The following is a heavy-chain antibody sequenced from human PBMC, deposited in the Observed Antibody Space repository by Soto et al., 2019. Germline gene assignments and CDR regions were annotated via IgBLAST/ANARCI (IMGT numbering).Heavy chain of an antibody. Sequence: QVQLVESGGGVVQPGRSLRLSCAASGFTFSSYGMHWVRQAPGKGLEWVAVIWYDGSNKYYADSVKGRFTISRDNSKNTLDLQMNSLRAEDTAVYYCARDNAGAFDIWGQGTMVTVSS. J-gene: IGHJ3*02. CDR2: IWYDGSNK. CDR3: ARDNAGAFDI. V-gene: IGHV3-33*01. CDR1: GFTFSSYG. D-gene: IGHD2-8*01.